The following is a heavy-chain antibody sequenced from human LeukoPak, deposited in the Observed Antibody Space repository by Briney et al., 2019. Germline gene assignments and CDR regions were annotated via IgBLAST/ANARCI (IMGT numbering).Heavy chain of an antibody. CDR1: GYTFTGYY. CDR2: INPNSGGT. J-gene: IGHJ4*02. Sequence: GASVKVSCKASGYTFTGYYMHWVRQAPGQGLEWMGWINPNSGGTNYAQKFQGRVTKTRDTSISTAYMELSRLRSDDTAVYYCARGRGVLLWFGELFPPIDYWGQGTLVTVSS. CDR3: ARGRGVLLWFGELFPPIDY. D-gene: IGHD3-10*01. V-gene: IGHV1-2*02.